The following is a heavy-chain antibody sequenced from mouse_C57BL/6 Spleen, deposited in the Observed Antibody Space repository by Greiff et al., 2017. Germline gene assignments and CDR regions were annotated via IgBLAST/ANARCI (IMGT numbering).Heavy chain of an antibody. D-gene: IGHD2-1*01. CDR1: GYTFTDYY. V-gene: IGHV1-26*01. J-gene: IGHJ2*01. CDR3: ARGVGYYGTHFDY. Sequence: EVQLQQSGPELVKPGASVKISCKASGYTFTDYYMNWVKQSHGKSLEWIGDINPNNGGTSYNQKFKGKATLTVDKSSSTAYMELRSLTSEDSAVYYWARGVGYYGTHFDYWGQGTTLTVSS. CDR2: INPNNGGT.